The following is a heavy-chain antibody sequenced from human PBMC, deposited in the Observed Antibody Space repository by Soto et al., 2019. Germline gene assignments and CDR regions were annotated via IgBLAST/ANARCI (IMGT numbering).Heavy chain of an antibody. CDR2: IIPIFGTA. CDR1: GGTFSSYA. V-gene: IGHV1-69*13. Sequence: SSVKVSCKASGGTFSSYAISWVRQAPGQGLEWMGGIIPIFGTANYAQKFQGRVTITADESTSTAYMELSSLRSEDTAVYYCARGGCGTAMVPADYWGQGTLVTVSS. D-gene: IGHD5-18*01. CDR3: ARGGCGTAMVPADY. J-gene: IGHJ4*02.